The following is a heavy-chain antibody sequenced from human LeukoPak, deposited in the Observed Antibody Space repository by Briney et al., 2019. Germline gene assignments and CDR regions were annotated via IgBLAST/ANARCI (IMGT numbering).Heavy chain of an antibody. CDR3: ARDIATAGHFAFDY. CDR2: ISTSSSYI. Sequence: PGGSVRLSCAASGFTFSSYTMNWVRQGPGKGLEWVSAISTSSSYIHYADSVKGRFTISRDNAKNSLFLQMNSLRAEDTAVYYCARDIATAGHFAFDYRGQGTLVTVSS. J-gene: IGHJ4*02. CDR1: GFTFSSYT. V-gene: IGHV3-21*01. D-gene: IGHD6-13*01.